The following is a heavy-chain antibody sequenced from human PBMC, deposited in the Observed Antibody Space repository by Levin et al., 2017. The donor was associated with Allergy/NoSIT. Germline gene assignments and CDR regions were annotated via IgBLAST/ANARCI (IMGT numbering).Heavy chain of an antibody. CDR1: GFIFSRYW. D-gene: IGHD5-12*01. V-gene: IGHV3-74*01. J-gene: IGHJ4*02. Sequence: GGSLRLSCAASGFIFSRYWMHWVRQAPGKGLVWVSRINGDGSSTSYADSVKGRFTISRDNAKNTMYVQMSSLRAEDTALYYCGLDWGGYTFDSWGQGILVTVSS. CDR3: GLDWGGYTFDS. CDR2: INGDGSST.